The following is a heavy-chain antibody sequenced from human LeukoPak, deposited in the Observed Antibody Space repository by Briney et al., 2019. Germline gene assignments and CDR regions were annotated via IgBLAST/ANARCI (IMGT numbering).Heavy chain of an antibody. J-gene: IGHJ4*02. V-gene: IGHV3-21*01. D-gene: IGHD5-24*01. CDR1: GFTFNSYT. CDR3: ARDSERRDGFSLYFFGY. CDR2: ISSGSTYR. Sequence: GGSLRLSCTASGFTFNSYTMNWVRQAPGKGLEWVSSISSGSTYRYYADSVKGRFTISRDNAENSLFLQMDSLRAEDTALYYCARDSERRDGFSLYFFGYWGRGTPVTVSS.